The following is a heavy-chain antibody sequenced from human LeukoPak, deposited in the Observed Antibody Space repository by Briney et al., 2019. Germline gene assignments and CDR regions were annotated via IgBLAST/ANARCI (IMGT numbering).Heavy chain of an antibody. CDR1: GFTFSSYA. V-gene: IGHV3-23*01. Sequence: PGGSLRLSCAASGFTFSSYAMSWVRQAPGKGLEWVSAISGSGGSTYYADSVKGRFTISRDNSKNTLYLQMNSLRAEDTAVYYCAKDDRGRYCSGGSCYSNRPAFDIWGQGTMVTVSS. J-gene: IGHJ3*02. D-gene: IGHD2-15*01. CDR3: AKDDRGRYCSGGSCYSNRPAFDI. CDR2: ISGSGGST.